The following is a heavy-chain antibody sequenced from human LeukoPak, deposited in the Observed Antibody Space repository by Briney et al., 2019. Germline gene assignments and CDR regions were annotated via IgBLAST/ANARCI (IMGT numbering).Heavy chain of an antibody. V-gene: IGHV5-51*01. CDR1: GYSFTSYW. CDR3: ARAYGDYGYYYYAMDV. J-gene: IGHJ6*02. Sequence: HGESLKISCKGSGYSFTSYWIGWVRQMPGKGLEWMGIIYPGDSDTRYSPSFQGHVTISADKSISTAYLQWSSLKASDTAMYYCARAYGDYGYYYYAMDVWGQGTTVTVSS. CDR2: IYPGDSDT. D-gene: IGHD4-17*01.